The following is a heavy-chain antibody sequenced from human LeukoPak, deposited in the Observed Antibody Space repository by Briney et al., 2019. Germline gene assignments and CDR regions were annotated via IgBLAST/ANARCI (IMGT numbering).Heavy chain of an antibody. V-gene: IGHV3-11*04. CDR2: ISPRSTTI. D-gene: IGHD4-17*01. J-gene: IGHJ6*03. CDR1: GFTFNDHY. Sequence: GGSLKLSCAASGFTFNDHYMTWTRQAPGKGLEWVSYISPRSTTIYYADSVKGRFTISRDNAKNSLYLQMNSLGAEDTAVYYCAREAYGGYVDDFYYYYYMDVWGKGTTVSVSS. CDR3: AREAYGGYVDDFYYYYYMDV.